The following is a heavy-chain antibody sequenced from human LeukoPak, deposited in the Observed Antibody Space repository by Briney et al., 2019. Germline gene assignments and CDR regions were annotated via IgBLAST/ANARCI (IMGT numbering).Heavy chain of an antibody. CDR3: AREGYYDSSGYYADWYFDL. CDR1: GGSISSYY. D-gene: IGHD3-22*01. CDR2: IYYSGST. Sequence: SETLSLTCTVSGGSISSYYWSWIRQPPGRGLEWIGYIYYSGSTNYNPSLKSRVTISVDTSKNQFSLKLNSVTAADTAVYYCAREGYYDSSGYYADWYFDLWGRGTLVTVSS. V-gene: IGHV4-59*01. J-gene: IGHJ2*01.